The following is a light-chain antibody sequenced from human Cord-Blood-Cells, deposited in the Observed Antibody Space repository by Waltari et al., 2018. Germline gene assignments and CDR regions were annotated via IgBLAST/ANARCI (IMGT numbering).Light chain of an antibody. J-gene: IGLJ1*01. CDR3: QSYDSSLSGSYV. Sequence: QSVLTQPPSVSGAPGQRVTIPCTGSSSNIGAGYDVHWYQQLPGTAPKLLIYGNSKRPSGVPDRFSGSKSGTSASLAITGLQAEDEADYYCQSYDSSLSGSYVFGTGTKVTVL. CDR1: SSNIGAGYD. CDR2: GNS. V-gene: IGLV1-40*01.